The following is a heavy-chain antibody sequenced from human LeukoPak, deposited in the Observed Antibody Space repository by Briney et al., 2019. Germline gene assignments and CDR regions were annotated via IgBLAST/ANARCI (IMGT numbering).Heavy chain of an antibody. D-gene: IGHD2-15*01. CDR1: GYTFTSYY. Sequence: ASVKVSCKASGYTFTSYYMHWVRQAPGQGLEWMGIINPSGGSTSYAQKFQGRVTMTRDTSISTAYMELSRLRSDDTAVYYCAREVVVAARSLYGMDVWGQGTTVTVSS. V-gene: IGHV1-46*01. J-gene: IGHJ6*02. CDR3: AREVVVAARSLYGMDV. CDR2: INPSGGST.